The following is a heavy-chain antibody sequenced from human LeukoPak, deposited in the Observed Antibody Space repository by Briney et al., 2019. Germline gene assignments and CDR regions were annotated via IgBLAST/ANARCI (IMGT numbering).Heavy chain of an antibody. D-gene: IGHD3-22*01. Sequence: GGSLRLSCAVSGITLSNYGMTWVRQAPGKGLEWVAGFSDSAGRTNYADSVKGRCTISRVNRKNTLYQQMNSLRAEDTAVYFCAKRGVVIRVILVGFHKEAYYFDSWGQGALVTVSS. CDR1: GITLSNYG. V-gene: IGHV3-23*01. J-gene: IGHJ4*02. CDR2: FSDSAGRT. CDR3: AKRGVVIRVILVGFHKEAYYFDS.